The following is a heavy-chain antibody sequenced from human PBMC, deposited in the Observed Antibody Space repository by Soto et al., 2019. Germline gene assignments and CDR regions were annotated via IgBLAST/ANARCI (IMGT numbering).Heavy chain of an antibody. CDR2: ISGSGGST. CDR1: GFNFSSYA. J-gene: IGHJ4*02. V-gene: IGHV3-23*01. D-gene: IGHD3-22*01. CDR3: AKWSYYYDSSVVLGDY. Sequence: PGGSLRLSCAASGFNFSSYAMSWVRQAPGKGLEWVSAISGSGGSTYYADSVKGRFTISRDNSKNTLYLQMNSLRAEDTAVYYCAKWSYYYDSSVVLGDYWGQGTLVTVSS.